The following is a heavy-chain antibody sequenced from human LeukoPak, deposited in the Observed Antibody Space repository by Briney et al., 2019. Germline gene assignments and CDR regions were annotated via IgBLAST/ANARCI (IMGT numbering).Heavy chain of an antibody. CDR1: GFTVSSNY. CDR2: IYSGGST. D-gene: IGHD5-12*01. Sequence: PGGSLRLSCAASGFTVSSNYMSWVRQAPGKGLERVSVIYSGGSTYYADSVKGRFTISRDNSKNTLYLQMNSLRAEDTAVYYCAREAQNSGYDSRDYYFDYWGQGTLVTVSS. V-gene: IGHV3-53*01. J-gene: IGHJ4*02. CDR3: AREAQNSGYDSRDYYFDY.